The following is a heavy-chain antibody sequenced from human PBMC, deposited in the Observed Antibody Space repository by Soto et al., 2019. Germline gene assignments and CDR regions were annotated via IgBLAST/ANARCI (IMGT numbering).Heavy chain of an antibody. D-gene: IGHD2-21*01. J-gene: IGHJ4*02. V-gene: IGHV1-46*01. CDR3: AISLLQGDF. Sequence: QVQLVQSGAEVKKPGASVKVSCKASGYTFIHYYIHWVRQAPVQGIEWMAIINPNGGSTNYAQKVRGRVTVTSDTSTTTASMGLNSLGSDDTDVYLCAISLLQGDFWCQGTLVTVSS. CDR2: INPNGGST. CDR1: GYTFIHYY.